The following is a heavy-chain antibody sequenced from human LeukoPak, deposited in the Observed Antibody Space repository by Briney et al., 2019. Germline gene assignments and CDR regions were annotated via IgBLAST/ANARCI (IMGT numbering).Heavy chain of an antibody. CDR3: ASLVRGYCSSTSCYTRLHTSEDY. V-gene: IGHV3-23*01. Sequence: RPGGSLRLSCAASGFTFISYAMSSGPQTPGKVLGWVSPNSGCGGSTYYADSVKGRFTISRDNSKNTLYLQMNSLRAEDTAVYYCASLVRGYCSSTSCYTRLHTSEDYWGEGTLVTVSS. CDR2: NSGCGGST. CDR1: GFTFISYA. D-gene: IGHD2-2*02. J-gene: IGHJ4*02.